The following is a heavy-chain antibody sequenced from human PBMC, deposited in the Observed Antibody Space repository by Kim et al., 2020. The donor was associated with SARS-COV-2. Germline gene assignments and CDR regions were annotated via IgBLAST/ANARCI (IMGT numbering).Heavy chain of an antibody. J-gene: IGHJ3*02. V-gene: IGHV3-48*04. CDR1: GFTLSLYS. D-gene: IGHD2-15*01. CDR2: ISGTGTIT. CDR3: VRENYWAFDI. Sequence: GGSLRLSCATSGFTLSLYSMNWVRQSPGKRLVWVSHISGTGTITKHADSVRGRFTISRDNAENSLFLQMNGLRAEDTAVYYCVRENYWAFDIWGQGTMVT.